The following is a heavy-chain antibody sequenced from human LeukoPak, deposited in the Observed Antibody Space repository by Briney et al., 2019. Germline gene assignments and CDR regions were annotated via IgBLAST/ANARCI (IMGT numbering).Heavy chain of an antibody. Sequence: GGSLRLSRAASGFTLSSYWMSWVRQAPGKGLEWVANIKQDGSEKYYVDSVKGRFTISRDNAKNSLYLQMNSLRAEDTAVYYCARDDCSSISCYHNWFDPWGQGTLVTVSS. V-gene: IGHV3-7*01. CDR1: GFTLSSYW. J-gene: IGHJ5*02. CDR2: IKQDGSEK. D-gene: IGHD2-2*01. CDR3: ARDDCSSISCYHNWFDP.